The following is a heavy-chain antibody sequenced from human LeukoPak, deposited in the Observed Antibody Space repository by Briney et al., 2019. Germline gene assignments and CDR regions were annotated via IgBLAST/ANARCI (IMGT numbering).Heavy chain of an antibody. Sequence: GGSLRLPCAASGFTFSSYATSWVRQAPGKGLEWVSAISGSGGSTYYADSVKGRFTISRDNSKNTLYLQMNSLRAEDTAVYYCAKDRLGVSSLPDYWGQGTLVTVSS. CDR3: AKDRLGVSSLPDY. V-gene: IGHV3-23*01. CDR1: GFTFSSYA. CDR2: ISGSGGST. D-gene: IGHD2-8*01. J-gene: IGHJ4*02.